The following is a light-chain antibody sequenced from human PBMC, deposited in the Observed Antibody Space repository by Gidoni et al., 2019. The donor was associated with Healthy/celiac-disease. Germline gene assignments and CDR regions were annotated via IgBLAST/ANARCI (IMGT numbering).Light chain of an antibody. J-gene: IGKJ3*01. V-gene: IGKV3-20*01. Sequence: EIVLTQSPGTLSLSPGERATFSCRASQSVSSSYLAWYQQKPGQAPRLLSYGASSRATGIPDRFSGSGSGTDFTLTISRLEPEDFAVYYCQHYGSSFTFGPGTKVDIK. CDR1: QSVSSSY. CDR2: GAS. CDR3: QHYGSSFT.